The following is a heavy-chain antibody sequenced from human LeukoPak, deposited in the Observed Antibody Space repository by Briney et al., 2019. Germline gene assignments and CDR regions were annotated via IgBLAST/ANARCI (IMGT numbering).Heavy chain of an antibody. J-gene: IGHJ4*02. CDR1: GFTFSDYY. CDR2: ISSSSSYT. V-gene: IGHV3-11*06. D-gene: IGHD3-9*01. CDR3: ARHDILTGYYGDY. Sequence: GGSLRLSCAAPGFTFSDYYMSWIRQAPGKGLEWVSYISSSSSYTNYADSVKGRFTISRDNAKNSLYLQMNSLRAEDTAVYYCARHDILTGYYGDYWGQGNLVTVSS.